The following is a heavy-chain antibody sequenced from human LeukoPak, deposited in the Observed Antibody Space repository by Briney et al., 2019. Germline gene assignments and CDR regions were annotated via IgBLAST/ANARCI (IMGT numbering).Heavy chain of an antibody. J-gene: IGHJ5*02. CDR1: GYTFTSYG. Sequence: GASVKVSCKASGYTFTSYGISWVRQAPGQGLEWMGRIIPIFGTANYAQKFQGRVTITTDESTSTAYMELSSLRSEDTAVYYCATSGYSYTLKRYNWFDPWGQGTLVTVSS. CDR3: ATSGYSYTLKRYNWFDP. V-gene: IGHV1-69*05. CDR2: IIPIFGTA. D-gene: IGHD5-18*01.